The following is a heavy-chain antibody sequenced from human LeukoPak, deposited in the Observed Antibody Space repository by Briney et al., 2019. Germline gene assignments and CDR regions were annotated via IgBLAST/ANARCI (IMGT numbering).Heavy chain of an antibody. Sequence: GGSLRLSCAASGFTFRSYSMNWVRDAPGKGLEWVSSISSSSSYIYYADSVKGRFTISRDNAKNSLHLQMNSLRAEDTAVYYCARDYCSRTSCYRDFDYWGQGTLVTVSS. CDR2: ISSSSSYI. CDR1: GFTFRSYS. V-gene: IGHV3-21*01. J-gene: IGHJ4*02. CDR3: ARDYCSRTSCYRDFDY. D-gene: IGHD2-2*01.